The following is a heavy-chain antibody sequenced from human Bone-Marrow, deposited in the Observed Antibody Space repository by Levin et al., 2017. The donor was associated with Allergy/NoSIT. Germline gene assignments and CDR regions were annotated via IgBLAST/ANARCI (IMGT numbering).Heavy chain of an antibody. CDR1: GGSISSYY. CDR2: IYYSGST. CDR3: ARHRARTGTKWYGAFDI. Sequence: SETLSLTCTVSGGSISSYYWSWIRQPPGKGLEWIGYIYYSGSTNYNPSLKSRVTISVDTSKNQFSLKLSSVTAADTAVYYCARHRARTGTKWYGAFDIWGQGTMVTVSS. V-gene: IGHV4-59*08. J-gene: IGHJ3*02. D-gene: IGHD1-1*01.